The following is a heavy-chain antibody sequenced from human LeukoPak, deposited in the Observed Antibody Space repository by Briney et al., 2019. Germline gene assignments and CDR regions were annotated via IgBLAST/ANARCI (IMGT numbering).Heavy chain of an antibody. V-gene: IGHV4-59*01. Sequence: SETLSLTCTVSGGSISGYHCSWIRPPPAKGLEWIGNIYYSGSTNYNPSLKSRVTISVDTSKNQFSLKLSSVTAADTAVYYCARSTVTAAPLFYWGQGTLVTVSS. CDR3: ARSTVTAAPLFY. CDR1: GGSISGYH. D-gene: IGHD4-17*01. CDR2: IYYSGST. J-gene: IGHJ4*02.